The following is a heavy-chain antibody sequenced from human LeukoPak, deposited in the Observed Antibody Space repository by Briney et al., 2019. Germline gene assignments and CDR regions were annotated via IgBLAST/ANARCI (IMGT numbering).Heavy chain of an antibody. Sequence: ASVKVSCKASGYTFTSYDINWVRQATGQGLEWMGWMNPNSGNTGYAQKFQGRDTMTRNTYISTAYMELSSLRSEDTAVYYCATPAGYCSSTSCFSFDYWGQGTLVTVSS. J-gene: IGHJ4*02. V-gene: IGHV1-8*01. D-gene: IGHD2-2*01. CDR2: MNPNSGNT. CDR3: ATPAGYCSSTSCFSFDY. CDR1: GYTFTSYD.